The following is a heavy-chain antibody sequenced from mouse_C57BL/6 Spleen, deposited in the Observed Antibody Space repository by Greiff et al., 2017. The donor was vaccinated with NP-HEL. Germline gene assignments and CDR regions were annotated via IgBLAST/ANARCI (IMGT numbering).Heavy chain of an antibody. D-gene: IGHD2-2*01. Sequence: EVQLVESGGGLVQPGGSLKLSCAASGFTFSDYGMAWVRQAPRKGPEWVAFISNLAYSIYYADTVTGRFTISRENAKNTLYLEMSSLRSEDTAMYYCARDGYDGVDYWGQGTSVTVSS. CDR2: ISNLAYSI. CDR3: ARDGYDGVDY. V-gene: IGHV5-15*01. CDR1: GFTFSDYG. J-gene: IGHJ4*01.